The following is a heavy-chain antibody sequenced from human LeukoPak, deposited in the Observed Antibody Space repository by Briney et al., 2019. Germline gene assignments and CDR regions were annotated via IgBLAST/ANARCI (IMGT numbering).Heavy chain of an antibody. V-gene: IGHV3-23*01. CDR2: ISGSGGST. CDR1: GFTFSSYG. Sequence: GGSLRLSRAASGFTFSSYGMTWVRQAPGKGLEWVSAISGSGGSTYYADSVKGRSTISRDNSKNTLYLQMNSLRAEDTAVYYCAKFGLAGSGRYHDAFDIWGQGTMVTVSS. CDR3: AKFGLAGSGRYHDAFDI. J-gene: IGHJ3*02. D-gene: IGHD3-10*01.